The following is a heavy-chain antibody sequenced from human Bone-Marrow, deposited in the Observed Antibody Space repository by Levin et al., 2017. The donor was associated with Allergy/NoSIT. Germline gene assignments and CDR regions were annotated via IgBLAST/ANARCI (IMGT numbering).Heavy chain of an antibody. Sequence: GSLRLSCAVYGGSFSGYYWSWIRQPPGKGLEWIGEINHSGSTNYNPSLKSRVTISVDTYKNHFSLKLSSVTAADTAVYYCARGPPSYYYGAGTKKPFDYWGQGTLVTVSS. CDR3: ARGPPSYYYGAGTKKPFDY. V-gene: IGHV4-34*01. D-gene: IGHD3-10*01. CDR1: GGSFSGYY. CDR2: INHSGST. J-gene: IGHJ4*02.